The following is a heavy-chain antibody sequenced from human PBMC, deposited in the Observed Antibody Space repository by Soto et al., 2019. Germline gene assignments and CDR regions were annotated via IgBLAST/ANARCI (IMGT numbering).Heavy chain of an antibody. D-gene: IGHD2-15*01. V-gene: IGHV3-48*02. J-gene: IGHJ6*02. CDR3: ARDAIQTYCSGGSCYSGPYGMDV. Sequence: GGSLRLSCAASGFTFSSYSMNWVRQAPGKGLEGVSYISSSSSTIYYADSVKGRFTISRDNAKNSLYLQMNSLRDEDTAVYYCARDAIQTYCSGGSCYSGPYGMDVWGQGTTVTVSS. CDR1: GFTFSSYS. CDR2: ISSSSSTI.